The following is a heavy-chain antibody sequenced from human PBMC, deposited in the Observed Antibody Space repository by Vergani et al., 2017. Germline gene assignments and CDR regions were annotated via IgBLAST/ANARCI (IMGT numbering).Heavy chain of an antibody. V-gene: IGHV4-61*02. CDR2: FYTGGGT. Sequence: QVQLQESGPGLVRPSQTLSLTYTVSGGSISSGSYYWSWFRQPAGKGLEWIGRFYTGGGTSYNPSLKSRVTISGDTSKNQFSLQLSSVTAADTAVYYCARDPLYSTTWPFLLLDMDVWGQGTTVTVSS. J-gene: IGHJ6*02. CDR1: GGSISSGSYY. CDR3: ARDPLYSTTWPFLLLDMDV. D-gene: IGHD6-13*01.